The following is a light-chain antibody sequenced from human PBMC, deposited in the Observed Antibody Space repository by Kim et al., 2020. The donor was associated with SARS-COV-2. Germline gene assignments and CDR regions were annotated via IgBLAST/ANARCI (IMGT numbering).Light chain of an antibody. CDR3: QQYGRPRFYS. Sequence: IVLTQSPGTLSLSPGERATLSCRASQSVSSTYLAWYQQKPGQAPRLLIYGTSNRATGIPDRFSGSGSGTDFTLTISRLEPEDFAMYYCQQYGRPRFYSFGQGTKLEI. CDR2: GTS. V-gene: IGKV3-20*01. J-gene: IGKJ2*03. CDR1: QSVSSTY.